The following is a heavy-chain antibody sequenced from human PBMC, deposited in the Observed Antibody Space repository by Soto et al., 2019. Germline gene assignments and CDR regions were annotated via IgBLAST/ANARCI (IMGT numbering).Heavy chain of an antibody. D-gene: IGHD1-26*01. CDR2: TSSPGNT. CDR3: ARDMHPGFNHYFDP. V-gene: IGHV4-59*01. J-gene: IGHJ5*02. Sequence: PSETLSLTCIVSGGSITSYHWRCIRQFPGKGLEWIACTSSPGNTNYNPSLQRRVAISMDTCKNQLSLKLTSMTAADTAVYYCARDMHPGFNHYFDPWGQGTLVTVSS. CDR1: GGSITSYH.